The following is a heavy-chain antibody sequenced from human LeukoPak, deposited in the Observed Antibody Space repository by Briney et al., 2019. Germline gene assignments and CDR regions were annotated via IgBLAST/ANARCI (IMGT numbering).Heavy chain of an antibody. Sequence: SETLSLTCTVSGVSITSGSHYWNWVRQPAGKGLEWIGRIYSTGGTTYNPSLRSRVTLSVDTSKNQFSLKLNSVTAADTAVYFCARDLSDDSSGFSFYFDSWGHGTLVIVSS. CDR2: IYSTGGT. D-gene: IGHD3-22*01. CDR1: GVSITSGSHY. V-gene: IGHV4-61*02. CDR3: ARDLSDDSSGFSFYFDS. J-gene: IGHJ4*01.